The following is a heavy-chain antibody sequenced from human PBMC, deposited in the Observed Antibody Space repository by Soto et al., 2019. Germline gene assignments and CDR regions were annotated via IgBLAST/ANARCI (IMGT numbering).Heavy chain of an antibody. Sequence: PSQTLSLTCAISGDSVSSNSAAWNWIRQSPSRGLEWLGRTYYRSKWYNDYAVSVKSRITINPDTSKNQFSLQLNSVTPEDTAVYYCARDRARLYSSSWSWTPKTSYCYYGMDVWGQGTTVTVSS. J-gene: IGHJ6*02. D-gene: IGHD6-13*01. CDR1: GDSVSSNSAA. CDR2: TYYRSKWYN. V-gene: IGHV6-1*01. CDR3: ARDRARLYSSSWSWTPKTSYCYYGMDV.